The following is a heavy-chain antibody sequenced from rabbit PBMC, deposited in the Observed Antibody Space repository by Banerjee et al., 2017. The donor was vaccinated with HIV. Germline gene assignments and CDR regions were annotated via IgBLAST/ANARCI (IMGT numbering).Heavy chain of an antibody. V-gene: IGHV1S47*01. CDR1: GFDFSGIG. CDR2: IDLLFGTT. Sequence: QEQLGESGGGLAQPGGSLKLSCEASGFDFSGIGVSWARQAPGKGLEWIGYIDLLFGTTYYANWVNGRFTISSHNAQNTLYLQLHSLTVADTATYFCVRGASASGYYSLWGQGTLVT. D-gene: IGHD1-1*01. CDR3: VRGASASGYYSL. J-gene: IGHJ4*01.